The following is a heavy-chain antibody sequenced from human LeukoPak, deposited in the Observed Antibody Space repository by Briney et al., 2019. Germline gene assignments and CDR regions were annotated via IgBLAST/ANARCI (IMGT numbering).Heavy chain of an antibody. J-gene: IGHJ4*02. D-gene: IGHD5-12*01. CDR1: GYTFTCYY. CDR3: ARVTGGYDYYFDY. CDR2: INPNSGGT. Sequence: GPVKVSCKASGYTFTCYYMHWVRQAPGQGLEWMGWINPNSGGTNYSQKFQGRVTMTKDTSISTAYMELSRLRSDDTAVYYCARVTGGYDYYFDYWGQGTLVTVSS. V-gene: IGHV1-2*02.